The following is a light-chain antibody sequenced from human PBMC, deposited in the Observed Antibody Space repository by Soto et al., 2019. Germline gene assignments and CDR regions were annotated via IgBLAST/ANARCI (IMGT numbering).Light chain of an antibody. CDR2: DVS. V-gene: IGLV2-14*01. CDR3: SSYTSSSTRLYV. J-gene: IGLJ1*01. Sequence: QSALTQPASGSGSPGESISISCTXNSSDGGGYNYVSWYQQHPGKVPKLMIYDVSNRPSGVSNRFSGSKSGNTASLTISGLQAEDEADYYCSSYTSSSTRLYVFGTGTKVT. CDR1: SSDGGGYNY.